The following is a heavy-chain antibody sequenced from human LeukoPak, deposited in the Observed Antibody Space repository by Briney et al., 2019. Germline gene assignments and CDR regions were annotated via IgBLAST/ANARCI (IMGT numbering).Heavy chain of an antibody. CDR1: GFTFSSYA. CDR3: ARIRDGYNDAYDI. CDR2: ISYDGSNK. J-gene: IGHJ3*02. D-gene: IGHD5-24*01. Sequence: GRSLRLSCAASGFTFSSYAMHWVRQAPGKGLEWVAVISYDGSNKYYADSVKGRFTISRDNSKNTLYLQMNSLRSEDTAIYYCARIRDGYNDAYDIWGQGTVVTVPS. V-gene: IGHV3-30*04.